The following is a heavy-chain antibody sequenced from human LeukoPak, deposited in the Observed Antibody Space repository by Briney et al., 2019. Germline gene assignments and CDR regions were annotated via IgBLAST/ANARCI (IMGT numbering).Heavy chain of an antibody. V-gene: IGHV4-38-2*01. J-gene: IGHJ4*02. D-gene: IGHD3-9*01. Sequence: PSETLSLTCAVSGYSISSGYYWGWIRQPPGKGLEWIGSIYHSGSTYYNPSLKSRVTISVDTSKNQFSLKLSSVTAADTAVYYCARGRVLRYFDWLPYFDYWGQGTLVTVSS. CDR2: IYHSGST. CDR3: ARGRVLRYFDWLPYFDY. CDR1: GYSISSGYY.